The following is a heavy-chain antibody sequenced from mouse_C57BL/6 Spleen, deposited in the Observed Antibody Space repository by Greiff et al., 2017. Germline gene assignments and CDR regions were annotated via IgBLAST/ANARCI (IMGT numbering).Heavy chain of an antibody. Sequence: VQLQQSGAELVKPGASVKLSCKASGYTFTSYWMHWVKQRPGQGLEWIGMIHPNSGSTNYNEKFKSKATLTVDKSSSTAYMQLSSLTSEDSAVYYCARGTGTWGFDYWGQGTTLTVSS. J-gene: IGHJ2*01. CDR1: GYTFTSYW. V-gene: IGHV1-64*01. D-gene: IGHD4-1*01. CDR2: IHPNSGST. CDR3: ARGTGTWGFDY.